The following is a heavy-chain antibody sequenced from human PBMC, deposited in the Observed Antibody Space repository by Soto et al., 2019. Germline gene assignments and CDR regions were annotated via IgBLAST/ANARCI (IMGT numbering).Heavy chain of an antibody. CDR2: IYTSGST. J-gene: IGHJ4*02. Sequence: SETLSLTCTVSGGSISSYYWSWIRQPAGKGLEWIGRIYTSGSTYYNPSLKSRVTISVDTSKNQFSLKLSSVTAADTAVYYCARHVGTYSSSWYDYWGQGTLVTVSS. CDR3: ARHVGTYSSSWYDY. D-gene: IGHD6-13*01. CDR1: GGSISSYY. V-gene: IGHV4-4*07.